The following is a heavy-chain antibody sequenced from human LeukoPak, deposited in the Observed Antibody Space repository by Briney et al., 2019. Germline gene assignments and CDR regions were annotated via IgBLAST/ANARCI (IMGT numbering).Heavy chain of an antibody. V-gene: IGHV3-48*02. Sequence: PGGSLRLSCAASGFTFSSYSMNWVRQAPGKGLEWVSYISSSSSSTIYNADSVKGRFTISRDNAKNSLYLQMNSLRDEDTAVYYCARDYGGPTNYYYGMDVWGQGTTVTVSS. CDR1: GFTFSSYS. CDR3: ARDYGGPTNYYYGMDV. J-gene: IGHJ6*02. CDR2: ISSSSSSTI. D-gene: IGHD4-17*01.